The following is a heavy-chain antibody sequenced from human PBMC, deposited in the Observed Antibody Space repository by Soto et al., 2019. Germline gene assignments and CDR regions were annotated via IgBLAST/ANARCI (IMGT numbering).Heavy chain of an antibody. J-gene: IGHJ3*02. D-gene: IGHD2-15*01. CDR2: INAGNGNT. CDR3: ARETVVAADNDAFDI. V-gene: IGHV1-3*01. Sequence: GASVKVSCKASGYTLTSYAMHWVRQAPGQRLEWMGWINAGNGNTKYSQKFQGRVTITRDTSASTAYMELSSLRSEDTAVYYCARETVVAADNDAFDIWGQGTMVTVSS. CDR1: GYTLTSYA.